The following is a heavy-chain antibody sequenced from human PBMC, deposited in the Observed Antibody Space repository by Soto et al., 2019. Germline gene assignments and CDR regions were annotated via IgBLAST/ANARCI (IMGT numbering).Heavy chain of an antibody. Sequence: QITLNESGPTVVRPTETLTLTCRFSGFSLTTSGVGVGWIRQSPGKAPEWLALIYWDDDKRYSASLKSRLTITTDTAKNQVGLTVSALDPTDTATYYCAHRVLRTVFGLVTTTAIYFDFWGQGTPVAVSS. D-gene: IGHD3-3*01. CDR3: AHRVLRTVFGLVTTTAIYFDF. V-gene: IGHV2-5*02. J-gene: IGHJ4*02. CDR1: GFSLTTSGVG. CDR2: IYWDDDK.